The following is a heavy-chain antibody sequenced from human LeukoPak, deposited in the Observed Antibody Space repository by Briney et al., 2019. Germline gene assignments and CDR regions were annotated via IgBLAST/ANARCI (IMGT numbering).Heavy chain of an antibody. J-gene: IGHJ3*02. CDR3: ARGSIDGYNLIDAFDI. CDR1: ASTFSRYS. Sequence: GSLRLSCAASASTFSRYSMNWVRQAPGKGLEWVSYVSSSSSTIYYADSVKGRFTTSRDNAKKSLYMQMNSLRAEDTAVYYCARGSIDGYNLIDAFDIWGQGTMVTVSS. CDR2: VSSSSSTI. D-gene: IGHD5-24*01. V-gene: IGHV3-48*04.